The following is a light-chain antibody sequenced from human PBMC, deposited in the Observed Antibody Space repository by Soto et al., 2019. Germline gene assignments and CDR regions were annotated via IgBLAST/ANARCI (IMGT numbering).Light chain of an antibody. Sequence: DIQMTQSPSSLSASVGDRVTITCRARQGISNYLAWYQQKPWKVPKLLIYAASTLQSGGPSRCSGSGSGTDFTLNISSVQPEDVASYYCQKYNSALMYTFGQGTKLEIK. J-gene: IGKJ2*01. V-gene: IGKV1-27*01. CDR1: QGISNY. CDR2: AAS. CDR3: QKYNSALMYT.